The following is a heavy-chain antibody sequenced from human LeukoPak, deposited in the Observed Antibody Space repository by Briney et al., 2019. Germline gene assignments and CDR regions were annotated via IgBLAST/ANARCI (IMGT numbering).Heavy chain of an antibody. CDR1: GGSISSSRYY. V-gene: IGHV4-39*07. CDR2: IYSSGST. D-gene: IGHD3-10*01. Sequence: SETLSLTCTVSGGSISSSRYYWGWIRQPPGKGLEWIVSIYSSGSTNYNPSLKSRLTISVDASKNQSSLKLTSVTAADTAVYYCARAYYYGSGSYGLDYWGQGTLVTVSS. J-gene: IGHJ4*02. CDR3: ARAYYYGSGSYGLDY.